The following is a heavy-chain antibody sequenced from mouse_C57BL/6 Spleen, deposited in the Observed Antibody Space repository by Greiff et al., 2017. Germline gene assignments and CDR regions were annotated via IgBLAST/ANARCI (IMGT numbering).Heavy chain of an antibody. Sequence: QVQLQQPGAELVRPGSSVKLSCKASGYTFTSYWMHWVKQRPIQGLEWIGNIDPSDSETHYNQKFKDKATLTVDKSSSTAYMQLSSLTSEDSAVYYCARSALYYYGSSEGYAMDYWGQGTSVTVSS. CDR3: ARSALYYYGSSEGYAMDY. CDR1: GYTFTSYW. V-gene: IGHV1-52*01. D-gene: IGHD1-1*01. J-gene: IGHJ4*01. CDR2: IDPSDSET.